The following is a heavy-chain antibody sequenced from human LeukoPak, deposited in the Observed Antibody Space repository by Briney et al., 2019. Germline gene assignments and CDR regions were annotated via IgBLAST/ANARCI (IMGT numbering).Heavy chain of an antibody. CDR1: GFTFSSYG. CDR3: AKIPQTTMVRGPDAFDI. V-gene: IGHV3-30*18. J-gene: IGHJ3*02. CDR2: ISYDGSNK. Sequence: PGGSLRLSCAASGFTFSSYGMHWVRQAPGKGLEWVAVISYDGSNKYYADSVKGRFTISRDNSKNTLYLQMNSLRAEDTAVYYCAKIPQTTMVRGPDAFDIWGQGTMVTVSS. D-gene: IGHD3-10*01.